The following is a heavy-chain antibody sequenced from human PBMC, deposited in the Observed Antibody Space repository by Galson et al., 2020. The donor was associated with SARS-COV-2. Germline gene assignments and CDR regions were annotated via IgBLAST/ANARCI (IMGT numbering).Heavy chain of an antibody. J-gene: IGHJ4*02. Sequence: TGGSLRLSCAASGFTFSSYAMHWVRQAPGKGLEWVAVISYDGSNKYYADSVKGRFTISRDNSKNTLYLQMNSLRAEDTAVYYCARAGDYVWGSYDYWGQGTLVTVSS. V-gene: IGHV3-30-3*01. CDR1: GFTFSSYA. D-gene: IGHD3-16*01. CDR3: ARAGDYVWGSYDY. CDR2: ISYDGSNK.